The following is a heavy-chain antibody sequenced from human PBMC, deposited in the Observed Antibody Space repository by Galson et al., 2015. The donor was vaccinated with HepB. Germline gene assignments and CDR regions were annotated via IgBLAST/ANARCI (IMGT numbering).Heavy chain of an antibody. D-gene: IGHD6-13*01. V-gene: IGHV7-4-1*02. Sequence: SVKVSCKASGYTFTSYAMNWVRQAPGQGLEWMGWINTNTGNPTYAQGFTGRFVFSLDTSVSTAYLQISSLKAEDTAVYYCATYPQTKGIAAAGNENYYYGMDVWGQGTTVTVSS. CDR2: INTNTGNP. CDR3: ATYPQTKGIAAAGNENYYYGMDV. CDR1: GYTFTSYA. J-gene: IGHJ6*02.